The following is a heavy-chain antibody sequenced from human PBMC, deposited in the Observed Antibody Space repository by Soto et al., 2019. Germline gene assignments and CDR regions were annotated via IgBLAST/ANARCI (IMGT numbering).Heavy chain of an antibody. D-gene: IGHD6-6*01. Sequence: SETLSLTCTVSGGSISSGGYYWTWIRQHPGKGLEWIGYNYYSGITYYNPSLKSRVTISLDTSKNQFSLKLSSVTAADTAVSYCARGSSIAGLYYGMDVWGQGTTVTVSS. CDR1: GGSISSGGYY. CDR2: NYYSGIT. CDR3: ARGSSIAGLYYGMDV. J-gene: IGHJ6*02. V-gene: IGHV4-31*03.